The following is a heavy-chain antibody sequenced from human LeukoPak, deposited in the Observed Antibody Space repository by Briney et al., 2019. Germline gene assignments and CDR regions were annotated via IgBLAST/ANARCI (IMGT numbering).Heavy chain of an antibody. CDR1: GFTFSSYA. D-gene: IGHD5-24*01. Sequence: GGSLRLSCAASGFTFSSYAMHWVRQAPGKGLEYVSAISSNGGSTYYADSVKGRFTISRDNSKNTLYLQMGSLRAEDTAVYYCARGDGYNSVDYWGQGTLVTVSS. V-gene: IGHV3-64*02. CDR3: ARGDGYNSVDY. J-gene: IGHJ4*02. CDR2: ISSNGGST.